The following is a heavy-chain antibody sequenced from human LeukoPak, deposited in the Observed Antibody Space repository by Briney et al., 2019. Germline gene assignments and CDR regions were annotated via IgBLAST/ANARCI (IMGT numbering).Heavy chain of an antibody. CDR2: IYYSGST. Sequence: SETLSLTCTVSGSSISSGDYYWSWIRQPPGKGLEWIGYIYYSGSTYYNPSLKSRVTISVDTSKNQFSLKLSSVTAADTAVYYCARHSARLVAAPPTWGQGTLVTVSS. J-gene: IGHJ1*01. V-gene: IGHV4-30-4*08. D-gene: IGHD2-15*01. CDR3: ARHSARLVAAPPT. CDR1: GSSISSGDYY.